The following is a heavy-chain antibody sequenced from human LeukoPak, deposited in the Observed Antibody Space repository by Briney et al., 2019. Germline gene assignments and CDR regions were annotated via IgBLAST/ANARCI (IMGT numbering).Heavy chain of an antibody. CDR1: GFTSSALW. Sequence: GGSLRLSCVAAGFTSSALWTTWVRQAPGRGLEWVAQIQQDGREKYYVDSVKGRFPISRDNAKNSLFLQMSSLRTENTAVYYCARDNRYQDDRWGEGALVSVCS. J-gene: IGHJ5*02. D-gene: IGHD2-2*01. V-gene: IGHV3-7*05. CDR2: IQQDGREK. CDR3: ARDNRYQDDR.